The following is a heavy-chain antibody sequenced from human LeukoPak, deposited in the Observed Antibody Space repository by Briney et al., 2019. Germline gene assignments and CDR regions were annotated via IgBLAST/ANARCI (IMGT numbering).Heavy chain of an antibody. D-gene: IGHD3-10*01. V-gene: IGHV1-69*04. J-gene: IGHJ6*02. CDR3: ANRGLGGMVRDLYYYYGMDV. CDR2: IIPIFGIA. Sequence: SVKVSCKASGGTFSSYALSWVRQAPGQGLEWMGRIIPIFGIANYAQKFQGRVTITADKSTSTAYMELSSLRSEDTAVYYCANRGLGGMVRDLYYYYGMDVWGQGTTVTVSS. CDR1: GGTFSSYA.